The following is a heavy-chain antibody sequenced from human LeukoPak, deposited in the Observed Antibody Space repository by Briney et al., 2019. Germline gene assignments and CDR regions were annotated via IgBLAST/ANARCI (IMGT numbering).Heavy chain of an antibody. CDR2: IYYVGTT. V-gene: IGHV4-39*07. J-gene: IGHJ4*02. CDR1: GGSMRSSSYY. D-gene: IGHD3-10*01. Sequence: SETLSLTCEVSGGSMRSSSYYWGWIRQPPGKGLEWIGSIYYVGTTFYNPSLTSRITISADTSKNQFSLKLSSVTAADTAVYYCARDAGDYYGSGSYPFDYWGQGTLVTVSS. CDR3: ARDAGDYYGSGSYPFDY.